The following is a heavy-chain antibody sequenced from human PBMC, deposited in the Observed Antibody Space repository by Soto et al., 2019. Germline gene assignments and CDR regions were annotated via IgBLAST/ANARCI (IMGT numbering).Heavy chain of an antibody. D-gene: IGHD3-9*01. CDR3: ARDGGGYDILTGYSFDY. CDR1: GFTFSSYG. J-gene: IGHJ4*02. CDR2: IWYDGSNK. Sequence: QVQLVESGGGVVQPGRSLRLSCAASGFTFSSYGMHWVRQAPGKGLEWVAVIWYDGSNKYYADSVKGRFTISRDSSKNTMYLQMNSLRAEDTAVYYCARDGGGYDILTGYSFDYWGQGTLVTVSS. V-gene: IGHV3-33*01.